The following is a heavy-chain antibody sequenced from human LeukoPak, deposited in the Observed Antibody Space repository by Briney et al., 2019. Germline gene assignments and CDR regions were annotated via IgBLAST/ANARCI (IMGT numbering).Heavy chain of an antibody. D-gene: IGHD3-22*01. V-gene: IGHV7-4-1*02. J-gene: IGHJ3*02. Sequence: ASVKVSCKASGYTFTSYAMNWVRQAPGQGLEWMGWINTNTGNPTYAQGFTGRFVFSLDTSVSTAYLQISSLKAEDTAVYYCARVQDYYDSSGYYQPAFDTWGQGTMVTLSS. CDR3: ARVQDYYDSSGYYQPAFDT. CDR2: INTNTGNP. CDR1: GYTFTSYA.